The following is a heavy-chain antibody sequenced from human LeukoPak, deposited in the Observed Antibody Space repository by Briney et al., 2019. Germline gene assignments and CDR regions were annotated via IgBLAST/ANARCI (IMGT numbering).Heavy chain of an antibody. V-gene: IGHV3-7*01. D-gene: IGHD4-17*01. CDR3: ARGHYGDPLTFDY. CDR1: GFTFSSYW. CDR2: IKQDGSEK. J-gene: IGHJ4*02. Sequence: GGSLRLSCAASGFTFSSYWMSWVRQAPGKGLEWVANIKQDGSEKYYVDSVKGRFTISRDNAKNSLYLQMNSLRAEDTAVYYCARGHYGDPLTFDYWGQGTLVTVSS.